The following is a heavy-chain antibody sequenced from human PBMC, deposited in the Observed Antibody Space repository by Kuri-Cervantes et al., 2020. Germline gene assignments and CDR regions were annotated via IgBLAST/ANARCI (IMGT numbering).Heavy chain of an antibody. CDR1: GFTFSSYA. D-gene: IGHD3-16*02. CDR3: ARDSARLGELSFFDY. J-gene: IGHJ4*02. CDR2: ISYDGSNK. Sequence: GGSLTLSCAASGFTFSSYAMHWVRQAPGKGLEWVAVISYDGSNKYYADSVKGRFTISRDNSKNTLYLQMNSLRAEDTAVYYCARDSARLGELSFFDYWGQGTLVTVSS. V-gene: IGHV3-30-3*01.